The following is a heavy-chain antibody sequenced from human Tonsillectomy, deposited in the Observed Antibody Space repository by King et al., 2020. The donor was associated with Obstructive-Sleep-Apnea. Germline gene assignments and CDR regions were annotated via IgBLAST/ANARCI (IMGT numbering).Heavy chain of an antibody. D-gene: IGHD5-18*01. CDR1: GGTFSSYA. CDR2: IIPILGIA. V-gene: IGHV1-69*04. Sequence: IQLVQSGAEVKKPGSSVKVSCKASGGTFSSYAISWVRQAPGQGLEWMGRIIPILGIANYAQKFQGRVTITADKYTSTAYMELSSLRSEDTAVYYCASRAGGDTTMDLFYWGQGTLVTVSS. CDR3: ASRAGGDTTMDLFY. J-gene: IGHJ4*02.